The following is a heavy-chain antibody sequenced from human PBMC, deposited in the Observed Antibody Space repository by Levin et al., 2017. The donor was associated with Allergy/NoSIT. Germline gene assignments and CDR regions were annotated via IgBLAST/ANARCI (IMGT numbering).Heavy chain of an antibody. CDR1: GGSISSSSYY. D-gene: IGHD2-2*01. Sequence: SETLSLTCTVSGGSISSSSYYWGWIRQPPGKGLEWIGSIYYSGSTYYNPSLKSRVTISVDTSKNQFSLKLSSVTAADTAVYYCARHAECSSTSGPNWFDPWGQGTLVTVSS. CDR3: ARHAECSSTSGPNWFDP. CDR2: IYYSGST. J-gene: IGHJ5*02. V-gene: IGHV4-39*01.